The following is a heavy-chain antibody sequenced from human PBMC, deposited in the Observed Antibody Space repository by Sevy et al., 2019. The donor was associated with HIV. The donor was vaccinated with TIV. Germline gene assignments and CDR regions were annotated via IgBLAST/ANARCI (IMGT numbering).Heavy chain of an antibody. CDR2: MNPHTGNA. CDR1: GFPFRNYD. V-gene: IGHV1-8*01. Sequence: ASVKVSCKTSGFPFRNYDINWLRQGTGQGLEWMGWMNPHTGNAGYSQKFQGRVTITRNTSITTAYMELSILGSEDTAVYHCTTVLRGYDHGSTAHFYFDSWGQGTLVTVSS. D-gene: IGHD2-15*01. CDR3: TTVLRGYDHGSTAHFYFDS. J-gene: IGHJ4*02.